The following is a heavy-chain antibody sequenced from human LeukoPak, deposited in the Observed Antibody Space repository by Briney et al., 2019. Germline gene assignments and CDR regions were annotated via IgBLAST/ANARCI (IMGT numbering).Heavy chain of an antibody. CDR1: GDSLSSNSAA. D-gene: IGHD3-22*01. Sequence: SQTLSLTCALSGDSLSSNSAAWHWVRQSPSRGLEWLVRTYYRSKLDNDYALSLKSRITINPHTSKKQFSLQLDSAPPDDTAVYYCTRYYYGNSGYHDAFDIWGQGTRVTVSS. CDR2: TYYRSKLDN. J-gene: IGHJ3*02. V-gene: IGHV6-1*01. CDR3: TRYYYGNSGYHDAFDI.